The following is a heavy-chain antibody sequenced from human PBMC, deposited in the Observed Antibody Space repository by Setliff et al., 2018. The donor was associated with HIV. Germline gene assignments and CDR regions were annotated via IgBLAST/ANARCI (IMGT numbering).Heavy chain of an antibody. CDR2: INHSGNT. V-gene: IGHV4-38-2*01. Sequence: SETLSLTCAVSGFSISTNYYWGWIRQPPGKGLDWIGEINHSGNTNYNPSLKSRVTISIDTSKNQFSLRLTSVTAADTAVYYCARLPYYDVFSGYYAPYFDYWGQGTLVTVSS. D-gene: IGHD3-3*01. CDR1: GFSISTNYY. J-gene: IGHJ4*02. CDR3: ARLPYYDVFSGYYAPYFDY.